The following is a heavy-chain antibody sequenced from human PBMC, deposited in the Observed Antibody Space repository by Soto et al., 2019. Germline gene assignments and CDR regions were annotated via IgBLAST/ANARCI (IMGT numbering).Heavy chain of an antibody. J-gene: IGHJ3*02. CDR3: TRGGDVLRFLEWLLAAFDI. Sequence: GGSLRLSCTASGFTFGDYAMSWFRQAPGKGLEWVGFIRSKAYGGTTEYAASVKGRFTISRDDSKSIAYLQMNSLKTEDTAVYYCTRGGDVLRFLEWLLAAFDIWGQGTMVTVSS. V-gene: IGHV3-49*03. CDR1: GFTFGDYA. D-gene: IGHD3-3*01. CDR2: IRSKAYGGTT.